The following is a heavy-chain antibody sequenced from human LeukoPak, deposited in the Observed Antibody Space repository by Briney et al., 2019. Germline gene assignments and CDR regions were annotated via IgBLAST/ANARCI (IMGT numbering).Heavy chain of an antibody. CDR1: GGSISSSSYY. Sequence: PSETLSLTCTVSGGSISSSSYYWGWIRQPPGKGLEWIGSIYYSGSTYYNPSLKSRVTISVDTSKNQFSLKLSSVTAADTAVYHCATVEGYGDSFLEIRYWGQGTLVTVSS. CDR3: ATVEGYGDSFLEIRY. CDR2: IYYSGST. J-gene: IGHJ4*02. D-gene: IGHD4-17*01. V-gene: IGHV4-39*07.